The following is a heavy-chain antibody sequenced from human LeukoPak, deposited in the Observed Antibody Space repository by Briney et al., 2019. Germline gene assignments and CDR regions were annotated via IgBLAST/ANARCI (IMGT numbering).Heavy chain of an antibody. CDR2: IASDGNYK. V-gene: IGHV3-30*02. CDR1: GFTFSHYG. D-gene: IGHD1-1*01. Sequence: PGGSLRLSCAAAGFTFSHYGMHWVRQAPGKGLEWVAYIASDGNYKDYADSVKGRFTISRDNSRNTMYLQMDSLRAEDTAVYYCANPPYNWNAHFGDYWGQGTLVSVAS. J-gene: IGHJ4*02. CDR3: ANPPYNWNAHFGDY.